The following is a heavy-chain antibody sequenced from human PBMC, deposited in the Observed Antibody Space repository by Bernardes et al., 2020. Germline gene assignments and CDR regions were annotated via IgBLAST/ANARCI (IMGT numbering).Heavy chain of an antibody. CDR1: GGSISSGGYY. D-gene: IGHD3-10*01. Sequence: TLSLTCTVSGGSISSGGYYWSWIRQHPGKGLEWIGYIYYSGSTYYNPSLKSRVTISVDTSKNQFSLKLSSVTAADTAVYYCARAGRGLLWTEGQYYFDYWGQGTLVTVSS. J-gene: IGHJ4*02. CDR2: IYYSGST. V-gene: IGHV4-31*03. CDR3: ARAGRGLLWTEGQYYFDY.